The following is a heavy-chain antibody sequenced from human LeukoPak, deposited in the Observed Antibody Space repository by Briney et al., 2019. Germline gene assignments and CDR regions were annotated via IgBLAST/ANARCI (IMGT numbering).Heavy chain of an antibody. CDR1: GFTFSSYS. CDR2: ISGTTTYI. J-gene: IGHJ4*01. CDR3: ARSTLLSGFDF. D-gene: IGHD2/OR15-2a*01. Sequence: PGGSLRLSRAASGFTFSSYSMNWVRLAPGKGLEWVASISGTTTYIFYADSLKGRITISRDNAENSLYLQMNSLRAEDTAVYYCARSTLLSGFDFWGHGTLVTVSS. V-gene: IGHV3-21*01.